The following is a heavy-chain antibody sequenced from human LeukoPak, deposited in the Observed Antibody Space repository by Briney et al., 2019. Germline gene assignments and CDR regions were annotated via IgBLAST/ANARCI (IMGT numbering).Heavy chain of an antibody. J-gene: IGHJ4*02. D-gene: IGHD5-24*01. CDR3: ARLPRDGYNLYYFDY. CDR2: IYYSGST. CDR1: GGSFSGYY. V-gene: IGHV4-34*01. Sequence: SETLSLTCAVYGGSFSGYYWSWIRQPPGKGLEWIGSIYYSGSTYYNPSLKSRVTISVDTSKNQFSLKLSSVTAADTAVYYCARLPRDGYNLYYFDYWGQGTLVTVSS.